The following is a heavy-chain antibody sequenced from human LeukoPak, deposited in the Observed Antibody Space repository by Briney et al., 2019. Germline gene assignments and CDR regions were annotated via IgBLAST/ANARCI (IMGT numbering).Heavy chain of an antibody. V-gene: IGHV4-38-2*01. CDR1: GYSISSGYY. J-gene: IGHJ4*02. CDR2: IYHSGST. D-gene: IGHD2-15*01. CDR3: ARRGYCSGGACCSFDY. Sequence: SETLSLTCAVSGYSISSGYYWGWIRQPPGKGLEWIGSIYHSGSTYYNPSLKSRVTISVDTSKNQFSLKLSSVTAADTAVYYCARRGYCSGGACCSFDYWGQGTLVTVSS.